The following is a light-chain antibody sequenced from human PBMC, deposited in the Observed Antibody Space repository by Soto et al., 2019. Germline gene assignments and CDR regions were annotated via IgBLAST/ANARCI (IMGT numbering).Light chain of an antibody. CDR2: EVN. Sequence: QSALTQPPSASGPPGQSVTISCSGTSSDVGGYNYVSWYQQHPGKAPKLMIYEVNKRPSGVPDRFSGSKSGNTASLTVSGLQAEDEADYYCSSYAGSNTYVFGTGTKLTGL. J-gene: IGLJ1*01. V-gene: IGLV2-8*01. CDR3: SSYAGSNTYV. CDR1: SSDVGGYNY.